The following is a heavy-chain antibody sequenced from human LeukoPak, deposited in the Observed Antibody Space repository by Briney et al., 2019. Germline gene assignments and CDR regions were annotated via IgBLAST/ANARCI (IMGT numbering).Heavy chain of an antibody. CDR1: GGSFSGYC. J-gene: IGHJ5*02. CDR2: VNHSGST. D-gene: IGHD5-12*01. CDR3: ARGRIVATITVLYLNWFDP. V-gene: IGHV4-34*01. Sequence: KASETLSVTCAVYGGSFSGYCWSWIRQPPGKGLEWIGEVNHSGSTNYNPSLKSRVTISVDTSKNQFSLKLSSVTAADTAVYYCARGRIVATITVLYLNWFDPWGQGTLVTVSS.